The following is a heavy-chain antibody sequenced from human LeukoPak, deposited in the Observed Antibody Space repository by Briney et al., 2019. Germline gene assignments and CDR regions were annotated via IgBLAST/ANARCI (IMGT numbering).Heavy chain of an antibody. D-gene: IGHD3-16*02. CDR1: GGSISSYH. Sequence: KPSETLSLTCTVSGGSISSYHWSWIRQPPGKGLEWIGCISDSGSTTHNPSLKSRVTISVDTSKNQFSLKLNSVTAADTAVYYCAGDPAANRYFDSWGRGTLVTVSS. CDR2: ISDSGST. V-gene: IGHV4-59*01. CDR3: AGDPAANRYFDS. J-gene: IGHJ4*02.